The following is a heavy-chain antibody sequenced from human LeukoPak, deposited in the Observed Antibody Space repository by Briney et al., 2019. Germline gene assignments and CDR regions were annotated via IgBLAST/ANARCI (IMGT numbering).Heavy chain of an antibody. CDR2: INPSGGST. V-gene: IGHV1-46*01. CDR1: GYTFTSYH. J-gene: IGHJ4*02. Sequence: ASVKVSCKASGYTFTSYHMHWVRQAPGQGLEWMGIINPSGGSTSYAQEFQGRVTMTRDTSTSTVYMELSSLRSEDTAVYYCARDLGDGYYRSSYFDYWGQGTLVTVSS. CDR3: ARDLGDGYYRSSYFDY. D-gene: IGHD5-24*01.